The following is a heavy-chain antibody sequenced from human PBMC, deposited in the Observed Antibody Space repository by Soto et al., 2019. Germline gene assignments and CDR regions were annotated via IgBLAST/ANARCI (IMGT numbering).Heavy chain of an antibody. D-gene: IGHD5-12*01. J-gene: IGHJ4*02. Sequence: EVQLVESGGGLVQPGGSLRLSCAASGFTFSSYWMSWVRQAPGKGLEWVANIKQDGSEKYYVDSVKGRFTISRDNAKNSLYLQMNSLRGEDTAVYYCARERDPYVEIVATIRWLEAGFDYWGQGTLVTVSS. V-gene: IGHV3-7*01. CDR3: ARERDPYVEIVATIRWLEAGFDY. CDR2: IKQDGSEK. CDR1: GFTFSSYW.